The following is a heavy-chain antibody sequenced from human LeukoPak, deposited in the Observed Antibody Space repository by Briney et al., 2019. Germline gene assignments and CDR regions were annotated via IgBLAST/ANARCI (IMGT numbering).Heavy chain of an antibody. D-gene: IGHD3-10*01. J-gene: IGHJ4*02. V-gene: IGHV4-38-2*02. CDR2: IYHSGST. Sequence: SETLSLTCTVSGYSISSGYYWGWIRQPPGKGLEWIGSIYHSGSTYYNPSLKSRVTISVDTSKNQFSLKLSSVTAADTAVYYCARDLLVRGVKLDYWGQGTLVTVSS. CDR1: GYSISSGYY. CDR3: ARDLLVRGVKLDY.